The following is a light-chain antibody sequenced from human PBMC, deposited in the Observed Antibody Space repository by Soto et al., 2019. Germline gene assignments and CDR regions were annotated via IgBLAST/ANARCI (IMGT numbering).Light chain of an antibody. J-gene: IGLJ3*02. V-gene: IGLV1-44*01. CDR1: RSNIGNNA. CDR2: NNN. CDR3: ATWDDSLNARGV. Sequence: QSVLTQPPSASGTPGQRVTISCSGSRSNIGNNAVSWYQQFPGTAPKLLIYNNNQRPSGVPDRFSGSKSGTSASLAISGLQYEDEADYYCATWDDSLNARGVFGGGTTLPVL.